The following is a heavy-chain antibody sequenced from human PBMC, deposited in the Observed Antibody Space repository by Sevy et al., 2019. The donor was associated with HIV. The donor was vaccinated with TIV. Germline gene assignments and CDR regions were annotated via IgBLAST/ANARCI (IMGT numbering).Heavy chain of an antibody. J-gene: IGHJ6*02. CDR3: ARDHVKDGDLGDYYYFAMDV. Sequence: GGSLRLSCAASEFTFSDYYMSWIRQAPGKGLEWISYISGSDYTIYYADSVKGRFTISRDNAKNSLYLQMNSLRAEDTAVYYCARDHVKDGDLGDYYYFAMDVWGQGTTVTVSS. D-gene: IGHD4-17*01. V-gene: IGHV3-11*01. CDR1: EFTFSDYY. CDR2: ISGSDYTI.